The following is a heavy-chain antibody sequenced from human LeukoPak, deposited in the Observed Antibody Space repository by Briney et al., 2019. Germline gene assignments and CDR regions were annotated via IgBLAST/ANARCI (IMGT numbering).Heavy chain of an antibody. CDR2: IKSKTDGGTT. Sequence: GGSLRLSCAASGFTFSNAWMSWVRQAPGKGLEWVGRIKSKTDGGTTDYAAPVKGRFTISRDDSKNTLYLQMNSLKTEDTAVYYCTTVHDIVVVVAATDPFGYWGQGTLVTVSS. CDR1: GFTFSNAW. J-gene: IGHJ4*02. V-gene: IGHV3-15*01. CDR3: TTVHDIVVVVAATDPFGY. D-gene: IGHD2-15*01.